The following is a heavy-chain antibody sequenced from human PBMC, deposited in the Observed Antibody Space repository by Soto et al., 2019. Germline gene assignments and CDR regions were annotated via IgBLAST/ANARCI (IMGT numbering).Heavy chain of an antibody. Sequence: QVQLQESGPGLVKPSQTLSLTCTVSDGSISSGGYYWSWIREHPGKGLEWIGYIYYSGSTYYNPSLKSRVTISVDTSKNQFSLKLSSVTAADTAVYYCARSGYSYGPNPLLYWGQGTLVTVSS. CDR3: ARSGYSYGPNPLLY. D-gene: IGHD5-18*01. J-gene: IGHJ4*02. V-gene: IGHV4-31*03. CDR1: DGSISSGGYY. CDR2: IYYSGST.